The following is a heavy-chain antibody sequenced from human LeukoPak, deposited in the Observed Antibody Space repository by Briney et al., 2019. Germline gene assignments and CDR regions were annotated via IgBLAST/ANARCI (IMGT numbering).Heavy chain of an antibody. J-gene: IGHJ4*02. CDR1: GYTFTDYY. Sequence: ASVKVSCKASGYTFTDYYIHWVRLAPGQGLEWMGWINPKSGETKYAQNLQGRVSLTGDSSINTASMELSGLRSDDTAVYFCARGIKFYDYWTYFDFWGQGTPVTVSS. D-gene: IGHD3-3*01. CDR2: INPKSGET. V-gene: IGHV1-2*02. CDR3: ARGIKFYDYWTYFDF.